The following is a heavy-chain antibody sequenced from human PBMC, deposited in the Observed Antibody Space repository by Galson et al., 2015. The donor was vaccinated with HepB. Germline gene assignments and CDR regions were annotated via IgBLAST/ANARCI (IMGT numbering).Heavy chain of an antibody. CDR2: ISAYNGNT. CDR1: GYTFTTYG. Sequence: SVKVSCKASGYTFTTYGISCVRQAPGQGLEWMGWISAYNGNTNYAQKLQGRVTMTTDTSTSTAYMELRSLRSDDTAVYYCARHGLGYCSSTSCYGYFDLWGRGTLVTVSS. D-gene: IGHD2-2*01. J-gene: IGHJ2*01. CDR3: ARHGLGYCSSTSCYGYFDL. V-gene: IGHV1-18*01.